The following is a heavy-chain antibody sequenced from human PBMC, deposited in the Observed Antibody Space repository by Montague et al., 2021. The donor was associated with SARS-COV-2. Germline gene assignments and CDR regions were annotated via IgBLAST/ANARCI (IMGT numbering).Heavy chain of an antibody. Sequence: PGLVKPTQTLTLTCSFSGFSLSTSGVGVGWIRQPPGKALECLALXYWNDDKRYSPSLNSRLTVTKDTSRNQVVLTVTNMDPVDTATYCAHKKSGWPIEFGYWGQGILVTVSS. J-gene: IGHJ4*02. CDR3: AHKKSGWPIEFGY. CDR2: XYWNDDK. V-gene: IGHV2-5*01. D-gene: IGHD6-19*01. CDR1: GFSLSTSGVG.